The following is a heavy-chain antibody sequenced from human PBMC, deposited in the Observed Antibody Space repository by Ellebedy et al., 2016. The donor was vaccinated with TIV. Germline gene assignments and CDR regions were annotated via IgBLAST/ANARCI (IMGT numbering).Heavy chain of an antibody. Sequence: PGGSLRLSCAASGFTFSSYWMTWVRQAPGKGLEWVANIKQDGSEKYYVDSGRGRFTISRDNAKNSLYLQMNSLRAEDTAVYYCAGPLVRGVIVDGNWGQGTLVTVSS. V-gene: IGHV3-7*01. CDR1: GFTFSSYW. D-gene: IGHD3-10*01. J-gene: IGHJ4*02. CDR3: AGPLVRGVIVDGN. CDR2: IKQDGSEK.